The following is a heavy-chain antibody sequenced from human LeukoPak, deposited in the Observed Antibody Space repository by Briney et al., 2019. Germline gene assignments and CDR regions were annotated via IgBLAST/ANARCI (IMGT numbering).Heavy chain of an antibody. CDR3: ARDGTAAGLYFDL. Sequence: PGGSLRLSCAASGFTFSRYWMNWVRQAPGKGLEWVASIRQDGGEKSYVDSVRGRFTISRDNTKNSLYLQINSLRAEDTAVYYCARDGTAAGLYFDLWGQGTLVTVSS. CDR2: IRQDGGEK. CDR1: GFTFSRYW. V-gene: IGHV3-7*01. D-gene: IGHD6-13*01. J-gene: IGHJ4*01.